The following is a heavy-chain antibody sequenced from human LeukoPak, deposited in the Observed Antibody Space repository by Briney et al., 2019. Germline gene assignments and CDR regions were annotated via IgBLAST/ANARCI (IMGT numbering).Heavy chain of an antibody. CDR3: ARVRGSSGSYEYYHYMDV. D-gene: IGHD1-26*01. CDR1: GYTFTSYG. CDR2: ISAYNGNT. V-gene: IGHV1-18*01. Sequence: ASVKVSCKASGYTFTSYGISWVRQAPGQGLEWMGWISAYNGNTNYAQKLQGRVTMTTDTSTSTAYMELRSLRSDDTAVYYCARVRGSSGSYEYYHYMDVWGKGTTVTTSS. J-gene: IGHJ6*03.